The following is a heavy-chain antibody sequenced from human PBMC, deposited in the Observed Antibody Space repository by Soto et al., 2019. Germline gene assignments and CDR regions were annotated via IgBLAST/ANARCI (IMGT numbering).Heavy chain of an antibody. D-gene: IGHD3-22*01. CDR1: GDTFSSYA. J-gene: IGHJ3*02. Sequence: ASLKLSCKASGDTFSSYAISWVRQAPGQGLEWMGGIIPIFGTANYAQKFQGRVTITADESTSTAYMELSSLRSEDTAVYYCARQYYYDSSGYYSPDAFDIWGQGTMVTVSS. V-gene: IGHV1-69*13. CDR2: IIPIFGTA. CDR3: ARQYYYDSSGYYSPDAFDI.